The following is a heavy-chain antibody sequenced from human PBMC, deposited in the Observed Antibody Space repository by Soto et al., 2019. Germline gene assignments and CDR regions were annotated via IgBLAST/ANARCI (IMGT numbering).Heavy chain of an antibody. CDR3: AKGGHCTNGVCYSPAFDYYYYYYMDV. Sequence: EVQLLESGGGLVQPGGSLRLSCAASGFTFSSYAMSWVRQAPGKGLEWVSAISGSGGSTYYADSVKGRFTISRDNSKNTLYLQMNSLRAEDTAVYYCAKGGHCTNGVCYSPAFDYYYYYYMDVWGKGTTVTVSS. J-gene: IGHJ6*03. CDR2: ISGSGGST. V-gene: IGHV3-23*01. CDR1: GFTFSSYA. D-gene: IGHD2-8*01.